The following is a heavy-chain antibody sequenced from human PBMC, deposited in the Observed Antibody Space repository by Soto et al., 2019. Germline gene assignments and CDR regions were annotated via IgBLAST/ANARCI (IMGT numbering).Heavy chain of an antibody. CDR3: ARRYGSSFDY. D-gene: IGHD6-13*01. V-gene: IGHV4-39*01. J-gene: IGHJ4*02. CDR1: SAPVSSTTYT. CDR2: VYYGGRS. Sequence: SETLSLTCTVSSAPVSSTTYTWGWIRQPPGKGLEWVASVYYGGRSYYNPSLNSRVTISVDTSKNQFSLKLSSVTAADTAVYYCARRYGSSFDYWGQGTLVTVSS.